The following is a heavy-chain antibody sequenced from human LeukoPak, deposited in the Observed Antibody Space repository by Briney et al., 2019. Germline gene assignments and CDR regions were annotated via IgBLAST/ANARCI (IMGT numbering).Heavy chain of an antibody. D-gene: IGHD6-13*01. Sequence: SETLSLTCAVYGGSFSGYYWSWIRQPPGKGLEWIGEINHSGSTYYNPSLKSRVTISVDSSKNQFSLKLSSVTAADTAVYYCARDRQQLVRGDYFDYWGQGTLVTVSA. V-gene: IGHV4-34*01. J-gene: IGHJ4*02. CDR3: ARDRQQLVRGDYFDY. CDR1: GGSFSGYY. CDR2: INHSGST.